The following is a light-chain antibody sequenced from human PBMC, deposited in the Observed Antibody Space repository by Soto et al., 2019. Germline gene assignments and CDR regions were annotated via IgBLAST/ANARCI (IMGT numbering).Light chain of an antibody. CDR1: HSINRN. J-gene: IGKJ4*02. Sequence: EIVMTQSPGFLSVSPGERVTLSGRASHSINRNLAWYQQKPGQGPRLLIYSASTRAAGIPPRFSGRGSRTEFTLTISSLQSEDFAVYYCQQYDNWPLLFGGGTKVGSK. CDR2: SAS. V-gene: IGKV3-15*01. CDR3: QQYDNWPLL.